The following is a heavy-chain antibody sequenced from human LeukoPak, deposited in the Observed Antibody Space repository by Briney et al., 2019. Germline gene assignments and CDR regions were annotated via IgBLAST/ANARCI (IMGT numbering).Heavy chain of an antibody. D-gene: IGHD3-16*01. CDR1: GGSISSGDNY. CDR2: IYYSGST. Sequence: SQTLSLTCTVSGGSISSGDNYWSWIRQPPGKGLEWIGYIYYSGSTYYNPSLKSRVTISVDTSKNQFSLKLSSVTAADTAVYYCARTPWGNRGIYYMDVWGKGTTVTVSS. J-gene: IGHJ6*03. CDR3: ARTPWGNRGIYYMDV. V-gene: IGHV4-30-4*08.